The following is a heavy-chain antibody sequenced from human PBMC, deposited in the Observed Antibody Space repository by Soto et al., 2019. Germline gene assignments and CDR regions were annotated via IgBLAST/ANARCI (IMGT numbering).Heavy chain of an antibody. Sequence: GGSLRLSCAASGFTFSSYAMHWVRQAPGKGLEWVAVISYDGSNKYYADSVKGRFTISRDNSKNTLYLQMNNLRAEDTAVYYCARSWGYGDYAVYYYYYGMDVWGQGTTVTVSS. CDR2: ISYDGSNK. V-gene: IGHV3-30-3*01. CDR1: GFTFSSYA. CDR3: ARSWGYGDYAVYYYYYGMDV. D-gene: IGHD4-17*01. J-gene: IGHJ6*02.